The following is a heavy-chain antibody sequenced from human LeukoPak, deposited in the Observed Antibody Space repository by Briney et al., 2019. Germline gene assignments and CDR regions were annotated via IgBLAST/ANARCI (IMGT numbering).Heavy chain of an antibody. D-gene: IGHD4-17*01. J-gene: IGHJ4*02. V-gene: IGHV4-39*07. CDR1: GGSISGSSYY. CDR2: IYYSGST. Sequence: SETLSLTRTVSGGSISGSSYYWGWIRQPPGKGLEWIGSIYYSGSTYYNPSLKSRVTISVDTSKNQFSLKLNSMTAADTAVYYCMGADYGGHWGQGTLVTVPS. CDR3: MGADYGGH.